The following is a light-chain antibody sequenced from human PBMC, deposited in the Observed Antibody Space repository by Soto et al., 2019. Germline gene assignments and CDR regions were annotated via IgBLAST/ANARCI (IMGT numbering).Light chain of an antibody. CDR3: QRNSDWPLT. CDR1: QTIHSN. CDR2: AAS. V-gene: IGKV3D-15*01. Sequence: IVMTQSPATLSVPPGERATLSCRPSQTIHSNLAWYQQRPGQAHRPLIYAASTRATGIPARFSGNGFGTDFTLTISSLNSEDFAVYYCQRNSDWPLTFAGRTKVVIK. J-gene: IGKJ4*01.